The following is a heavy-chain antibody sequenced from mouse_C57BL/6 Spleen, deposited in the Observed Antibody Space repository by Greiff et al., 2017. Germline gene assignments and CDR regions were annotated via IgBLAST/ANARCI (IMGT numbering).Heavy chain of an antibody. CDR3: ARQGQCNWDGFDY. CDR1: GFTFSSYG. V-gene: IGHV5-6*01. CDR2: ISSGGSYT. Sequence: EVKLVESGGDLVKPGGSLKLSCAASGFTFSSYGMSWVRQTPDKRLEWVATISSGGSYTYYPDSVKGRFTISRDNAKNTQYLQMSSLKSEDTAMYYCARQGQCNWDGFDYWGQGTTLTVSS. J-gene: IGHJ2*01. D-gene: IGHD4-1*01.